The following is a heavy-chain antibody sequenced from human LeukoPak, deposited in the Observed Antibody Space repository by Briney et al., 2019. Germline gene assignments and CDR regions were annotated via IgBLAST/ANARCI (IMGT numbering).Heavy chain of an antibody. V-gene: IGHV3-7*01. CDR3: ARLGEGDYYDSSGYYYPYYFDY. J-gene: IGHJ4*02. Sequence: KYYVDSVKGRFTISRDNAKNSLYLQMNSLRAEDTAVYYCARLGEGDYYDSSGYYYPYYFDYWGQGTLVTVSS. CDR2: K. D-gene: IGHD3-22*01.